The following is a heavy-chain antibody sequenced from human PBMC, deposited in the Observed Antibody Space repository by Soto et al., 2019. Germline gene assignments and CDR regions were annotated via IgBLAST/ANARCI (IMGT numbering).Heavy chain of an antibody. CDR3: ARELGVVDY. Sequence: QVQLQESGPGLVKPSETLSLTCTVSGGSVSSGSYYWSWIRQPPGKGLAWIGHIYYSGSTKYNPSLKSRVTISVDTSKNQLSLRLSSVTAADTAVYYCARELGVVDYWGQGTLVTVSS. V-gene: IGHV4-61*01. D-gene: IGHD2-21*01. CDR1: GGSVSSGSYY. CDR2: IYYSGST. J-gene: IGHJ4*02.